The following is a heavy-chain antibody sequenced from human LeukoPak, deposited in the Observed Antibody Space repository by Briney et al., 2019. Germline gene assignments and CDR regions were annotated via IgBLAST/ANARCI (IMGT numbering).Heavy chain of an antibody. CDR3: ARDARYYYGSGPQHMDC. CDR2: IYTSGST. J-gene: IGHJ4*02. V-gene: IGHV4-4*07. Sequence: SETLSLTCTVSGGSISSYYWSWIRQPAGKGLEWIGRIYTSGSTNYNPSLKSRVTMSVDTSKNQFSLKLSSVTAADTAVYYCARDARYYYGSGPQHMDCWGQGTLVTVSS. D-gene: IGHD3-10*01. CDR1: GGSISSYY.